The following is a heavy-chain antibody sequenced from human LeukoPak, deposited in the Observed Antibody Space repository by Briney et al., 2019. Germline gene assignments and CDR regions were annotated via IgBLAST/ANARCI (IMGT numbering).Heavy chain of an antibody. CDR1: GSTFSSYE. Sequence: GGSLRLSCAASGSTFSSYEMNWVRQAPGKGLEWVSYISSSGSTIYYADSVKGRFTISRDNAKNSLYLQMNSLRAEDTAVYYCARGRNWRRIYYYGMDVWGKGTTVTVSS. CDR3: ARGRNWRRIYYYGMDV. V-gene: IGHV3-48*03. J-gene: IGHJ6*04. D-gene: IGHD1-1*01. CDR2: ISSSGSTI.